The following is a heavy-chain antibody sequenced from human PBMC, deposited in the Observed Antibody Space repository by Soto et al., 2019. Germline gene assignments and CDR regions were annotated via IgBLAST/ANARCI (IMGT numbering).Heavy chain of an antibody. Sequence: WGSLRLSCGASGFTFSNYYMSWIRQAPGKGLEWVSYISITVRTIYYADSVKGRFTVSRDNAQNSLSLKLNSLRVEDTAVYYCARSYSRGWEFEYWGKGNQLITSS. CDR1: GFTFSNYY. CDR3: ARSYSRGWEFEY. CDR2: ISITVRTI. V-gene: IGHV3-11*01. D-gene: IGHD6-19*01. J-gene: IGHJ4*02.